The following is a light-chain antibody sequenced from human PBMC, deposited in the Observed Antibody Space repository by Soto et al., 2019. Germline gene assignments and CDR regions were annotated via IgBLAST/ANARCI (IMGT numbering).Light chain of an antibody. CDR1: SSNIGTGYD. V-gene: IGLV1-40*01. Sequence: QSVLTQPPSVSGAPGQRVIISCTGSSSNIGTGYDVNWYQQLPGAAPKLVIFGNRNRPSGVPERFSGSKSGTSASLAITGLQAEDEADYYCQAYDYSLTAFVFGGGTKVTVL. CDR3: QAYDYSLTAFV. CDR2: GNR. J-gene: IGLJ3*02.